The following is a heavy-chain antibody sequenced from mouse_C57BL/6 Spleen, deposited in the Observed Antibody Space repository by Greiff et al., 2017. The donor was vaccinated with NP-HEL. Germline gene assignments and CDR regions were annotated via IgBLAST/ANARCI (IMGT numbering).Heavy chain of an antibody. CDR2: IDPSDSYT. J-gene: IGHJ1*03. D-gene: IGHD1-1*01. Sequence: QVQLQQPGAELVMPGASVKLSCKASGYTFTSYWMHWVKQRPGQGLEWIGEIDPSDSYTNYNQKFKGKSTLTVDKSSSTAYMQLSSLTSEDSAVYYCARAYYYGSSHHWYFDVWGTGTTVTVSS. CDR1: GYTFTSYW. V-gene: IGHV1-69*01. CDR3: ARAYYYGSSHHWYFDV.